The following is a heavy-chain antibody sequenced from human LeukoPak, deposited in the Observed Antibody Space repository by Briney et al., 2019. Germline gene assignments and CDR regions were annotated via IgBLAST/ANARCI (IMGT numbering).Heavy chain of an antibody. CDR2: IWYDGSNK. Sequence: GGSLRLSCAASGFTSSSYGMHWVRQAPGKGLEWVAVIWYDGSNKYYADSVKGRFTISRDNFKNTLYLQMNSLRAEDTAVYYCARGIMITTGVFDYWGQGTLVTVSS. CDR1: GFTSSSYG. V-gene: IGHV3-33*01. D-gene: IGHD3-16*01. J-gene: IGHJ4*02. CDR3: ARGIMITTGVFDY.